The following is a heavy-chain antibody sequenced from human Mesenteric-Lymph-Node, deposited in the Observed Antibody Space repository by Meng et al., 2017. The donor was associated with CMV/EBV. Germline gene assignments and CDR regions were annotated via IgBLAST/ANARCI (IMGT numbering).Heavy chain of an antibody. D-gene: IGHD2-2*01. V-gene: IGHV4-4*02. CDR2: IDQNGGA. Sequence: CAVSAASMGRQTWWSWVRQPPGKGLEWIGQIDQNGGANYSPSLKSRVTMSVDRSKSQLSLTLRSVSAADTAVFYCARHQGFSFDYWGQGALVTVSS. J-gene: IGHJ4*02. CDR1: AASMGRQTW. CDR3: ARHQGFSFDY.